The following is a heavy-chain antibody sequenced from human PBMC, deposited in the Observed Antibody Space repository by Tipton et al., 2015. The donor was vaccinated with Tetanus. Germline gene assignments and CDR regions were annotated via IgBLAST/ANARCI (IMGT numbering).Heavy chain of an antibody. CDR3: ARDLNDYGDHVAVGGAHY. Sequence: SLRLSCAASGFAFNTYSMNWVRQAPGRGLEWVSSISSDSRYIFTADSVKGRFTISRDNARNSLFLQMKGLRAEDTATYYCARDLNDYGDHVAVGGAHYWGQGTLVTVSS. V-gene: IGHV3-21*01. CDR2: ISSDSRYI. D-gene: IGHD4-17*01. CDR1: GFAFNTYS. J-gene: IGHJ4*02.